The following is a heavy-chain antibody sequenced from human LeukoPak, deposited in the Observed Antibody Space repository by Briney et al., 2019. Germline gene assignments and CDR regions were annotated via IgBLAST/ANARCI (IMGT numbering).Heavy chain of an antibody. CDR2: ISGSGGST. V-gene: IGHV3-23*01. J-gene: IGHJ4*02. D-gene: IGHD3-3*01. CDR1: GFTFSSYA. Sequence: GGSLRLSCAASGFTFSSYAMSWVRQAPGKGPEWVSAISGSGGSTYYADSVKGRFTISRDNSKNTLYLQMNSLRAEDTAVYYCAKPQINYDFWSGYSFDYWGQGTLVTVSS. CDR3: AKPQINYDFWSGYSFDY.